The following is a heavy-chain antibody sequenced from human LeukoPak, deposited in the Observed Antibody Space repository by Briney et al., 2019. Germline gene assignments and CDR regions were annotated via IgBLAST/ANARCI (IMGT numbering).Heavy chain of an antibody. CDR2: IIPILGIA. CDR3: ARDSKYYYDSSGYYYDPAPETITDY. CDR1: GGTFSSYA. V-gene: IGHV1-69*04. J-gene: IGHJ4*02. D-gene: IGHD3-22*01. Sequence: ASVKVSCKASGGTFSSYAISWVRQAPGQGLEWMGRIIPILGIANYAQKFQGRVTITADKSTSTAYMELSSLRSEDTAVYYCARDSKYYYDSSGYYYDPAPETITDYWGQGTLVTVSS.